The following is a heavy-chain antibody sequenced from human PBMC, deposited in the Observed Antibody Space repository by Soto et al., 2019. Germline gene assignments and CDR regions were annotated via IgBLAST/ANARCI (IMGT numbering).Heavy chain of an antibody. V-gene: IGHV3-72*01. Sequence: EVQVVESGGGLVQPGGSLRLSCAGSGFSFSDHYMDWVRQAPGKGLEWVGRSRNKPKKYTTEYATSVKGRFTISRDDSKNSLYRQMNSLKNEDTAVYYCASISAATSNAFDIWGQGTMVTVSS. D-gene: IGHD6-13*01. J-gene: IGHJ3*02. CDR3: ASISAATSNAFDI. CDR2: SRNKPKKYTT. CDR1: GFSFSDHY.